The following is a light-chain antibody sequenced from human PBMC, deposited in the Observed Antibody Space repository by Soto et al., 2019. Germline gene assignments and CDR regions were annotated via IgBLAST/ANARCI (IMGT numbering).Light chain of an antibody. CDR1: QGISSN. Sequence: DIQVTQSPSFLSASVGDRVTITCRASQGISSNLAWYQQELGKAPNLLIYAASTLQSGVPSRFSGSGSETEFTITISSLQPEDFATYYCQQLHTYPRTFGQGTKLEI. CDR3: QQLHTYPRT. J-gene: IGKJ2*01. CDR2: AAS. V-gene: IGKV1-9*01.